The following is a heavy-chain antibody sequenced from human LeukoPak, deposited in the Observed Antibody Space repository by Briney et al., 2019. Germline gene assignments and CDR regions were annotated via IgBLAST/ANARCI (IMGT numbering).Heavy chain of an antibody. D-gene: IGHD3-10*01. CDR3: ARRGGSGRSFDY. CDR1: GGSISSRSYY. J-gene: IGHJ4*02. CDR2: IYYSGST. V-gene: IGHV4-39*01. Sequence: SETLSLTCTVSGGSISSRSYYWGWIRQPPGKGHEWIGSIYYSGSTYYNPSLKSRVTISVDTSKNQFSLNLSSVPASDTAVYYCARRGGSGRSFDYWGQGILVTVSS.